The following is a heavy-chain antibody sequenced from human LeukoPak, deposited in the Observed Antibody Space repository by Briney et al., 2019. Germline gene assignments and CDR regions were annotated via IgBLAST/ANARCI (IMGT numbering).Heavy chain of an antibody. CDR1: RFTVYSNY. CDR3: RREGSVSYYMYFVC. V-gene: IGHV3-66*02. Sequence: PGGSLTLSCAASRFTVYSNYMTWVPQAPGKGLVGVSVIYSDGTKYYPNSVKGRFTISRENLKNILYLEMNSLETEDTAVYYCRREGSVSYYMYFVCW. D-gene: IGHD1-26*01. J-gene: IGHJ4*01. CDR2: IYSDGTK.